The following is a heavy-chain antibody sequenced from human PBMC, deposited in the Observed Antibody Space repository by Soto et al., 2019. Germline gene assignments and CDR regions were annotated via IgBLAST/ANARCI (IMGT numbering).Heavy chain of an antibody. J-gene: IGHJ5*02. CDR2: FDPEDGET. V-gene: IGHV1-24*01. D-gene: IGHD3-22*01. CDR3: ATRGDYDSSGYSNWFDP. CDR1: GYTLTELS. Sequence: ASVKVSCKVSGYTLTELSMHWVRQAPGKGLEWMGGFDPEDGETIYAQKFQGRVTMTEDTSTDTAYMELSSLRSEDTAVYYCATRGDYDSSGYSNWFDPWGQGTLVTVSS.